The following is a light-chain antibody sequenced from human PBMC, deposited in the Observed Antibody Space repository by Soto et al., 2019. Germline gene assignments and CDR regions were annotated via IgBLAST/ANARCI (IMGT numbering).Light chain of an antibody. J-gene: IGKJ2*01. CDR1: QSISSY. CDR2: AAS. Sequence: DIQMTQSPSSLSASVGDRVTITCRASQSISSYLNWYQQKPGKAPKLLIYAASSLQSGVPSRFSGGGSGTDFTLTISSLQPEDFATYYCQQSYSTPRYTFGQGTKLAIK. V-gene: IGKV1-39*01. CDR3: QQSYSTPRYT.